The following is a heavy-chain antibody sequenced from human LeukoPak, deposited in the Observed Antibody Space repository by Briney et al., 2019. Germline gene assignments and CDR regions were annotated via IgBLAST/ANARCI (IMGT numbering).Heavy chain of an antibody. Sequence: GGSLRLSCAASGFIFSIYPMHWVRQAPGKGLEWVAVDGNSKSYADSVKGRFTISRDNAKTSLYLQMNSLRAEDTAVYYCAIAFSNPFDYWGQGTLVTVSS. V-gene: IGHV3-30-3*01. CDR3: AIAFSNPFDY. CDR1: GFIFSIYP. D-gene: IGHD4-11*01. J-gene: IGHJ4*02. CDR2: DGNSK.